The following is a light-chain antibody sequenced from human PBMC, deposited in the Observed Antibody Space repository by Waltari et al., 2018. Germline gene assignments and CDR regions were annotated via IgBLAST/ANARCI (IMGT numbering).Light chain of an antibody. Sequence: DIQITQSPSTLSASVGDRVTITCRASQSIDIWLAWYQQKPGKAPKLLIYKASTLERGVPSRFSGSGSRTEFTLTISSLQPDDFATYYCQQYNIYWTFGQGTKVEIK. CDR3: QQYNIYWT. V-gene: IGKV1-5*03. CDR1: QSIDIW. J-gene: IGKJ1*01. CDR2: KAS.